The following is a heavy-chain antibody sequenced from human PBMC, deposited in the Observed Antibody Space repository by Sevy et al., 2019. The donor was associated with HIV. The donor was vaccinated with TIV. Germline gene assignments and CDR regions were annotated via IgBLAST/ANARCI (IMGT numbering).Heavy chain of an antibody. CDR1: GGSISSSNW. D-gene: IGHD6-19*01. CDR3: ARGRLGIAVAGVFDY. J-gene: IGHJ4*02. Sequence: AESLSLTCAVSGGSISSSNWWSWVRQPPGKGLQWIGEIYHSGSTNYNPSLKSRVTISVYKSKNQFSVKLTSVTAADTAVYYCARGRLGIAVAGVFDYWGQGTLVTVSS. V-gene: IGHV4-4*02. CDR2: IYHSGST.